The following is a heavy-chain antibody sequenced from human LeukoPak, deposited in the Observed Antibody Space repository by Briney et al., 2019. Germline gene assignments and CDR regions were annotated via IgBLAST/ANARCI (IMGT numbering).Heavy chain of an antibody. Sequence: ASVKVSCKASGFTFTSSAVQWVRQARGQRHEWIGWIVVGSGNTNYAQKFQERVTITRDMSTSTAYMELSSLRSEDTAVYYCAADSSGNDAFNIWGQGTMVTVSS. D-gene: IGHD3-22*01. CDR3: AADSSGNDAFNI. J-gene: IGHJ3*02. V-gene: IGHV1-58*01. CDR2: IVVGSGNT. CDR1: GFTFTSSA.